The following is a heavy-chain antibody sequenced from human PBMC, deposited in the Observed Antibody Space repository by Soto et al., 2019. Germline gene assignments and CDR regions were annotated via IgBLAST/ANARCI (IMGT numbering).Heavy chain of an antibody. Sequence: QLQLQESGSGLVKPSQTLSLTCAVSGGSISSGGYSWSWIRQPPGKGLEWIGYIYHSGSTYYNPSLKSRVTISVDRSKNQCSLKLSSVTAADTAVYYCARARAPGTLKGSGLFDYWGQGTLVTVSS. CDR3: ARARAPGTLKGSGLFDY. CDR1: GGSISSGGYS. D-gene: IGHD3-10*01. J-gene: IGHJ4*02. CDR2: IYHSGST. V-gene: IGHV4-30-2*01.